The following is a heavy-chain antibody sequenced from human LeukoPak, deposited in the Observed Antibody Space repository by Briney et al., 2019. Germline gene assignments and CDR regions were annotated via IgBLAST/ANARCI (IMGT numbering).Heavy chain of an antibody. CDR3: AREVGSTGRALDI. J-gene: IGHJ3*02. CDR1: GYSISSYF. Sequence: SETLSLTCTVSGYSISSYFWSWIRQPAGKGLEWIGRISTSGNTNYNASLKSRLTMSLDTSKHQFSLNLNSVTAADTAVYYCAREVGSTGRALDIWGQGTMVTVSS. CDR2: ISTSGNT. V-gene: IGHV4-4*07. D-gene: IGHD1-26*01.